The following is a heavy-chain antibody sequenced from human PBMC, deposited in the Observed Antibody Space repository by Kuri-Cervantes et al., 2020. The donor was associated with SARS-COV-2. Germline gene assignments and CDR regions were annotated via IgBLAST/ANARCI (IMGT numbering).Heavy chain of an antibody. CDR2: IDCYNGRT. J-gene: IGHJ4*02. Sequence: ASVKVSCKASACTFTSYGISWVRQAPGQELKWMAWIDCYNGRTEYARTLQGRLTVTTDASTSTAYMELRSLRSDDTAVYYCVRDPNCSAGNCYFDYWGQGTQVTVSS. CDR1: ACTFTSYG. V-gene: IGHV1-18*01. D-gene: IGHD2-15*01. CDR3: VRDPNCSAGNCYFDY.